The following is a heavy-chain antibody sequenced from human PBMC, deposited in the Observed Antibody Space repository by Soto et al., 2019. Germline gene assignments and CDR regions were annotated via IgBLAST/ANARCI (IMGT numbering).Heavy chain of an antibody. CDR1: GGSISSGGYY. J-gene: IGHJ4*02. Sequence: QVQLQESGPGLVKPSQTLSLTCTVSGGSISSGGYYWSWIRQHPGKGLEWIGYIYYSGSTYYNPSLKSRVTISVDTSKNQFSLKLSSVTAADTAVYYCASLRYYDILTGYALDYWGQGTLVTVSS. CDR3: ASLRYYDILTGYALDY. CDR2: IYYSGST. V-gene: IGHV4-31*03. D-gene: IGHD3-9*01.